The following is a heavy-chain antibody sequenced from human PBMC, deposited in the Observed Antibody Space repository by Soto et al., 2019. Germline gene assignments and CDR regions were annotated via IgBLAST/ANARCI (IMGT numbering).Heavy chain of an antibody. CDR1: GFTFNNYA. D-gene: IGHD3-16*01. Sequence: EVQVVESGGGLVQPGGSLRLSCAASGFTFNNYAMSWVRQAPGKGLEWVSGISGSGSSTYYADSVYGRFTISRDNSINTLYLQMNSLRAEDTAVYYCAKEGEMSVGYGMDVWGQGTTVTVSS. CDR3: AKEGEMSVGYGMDV. J-gene: IGHJ6*02. CDR2: ISGSGSST. V-gene: IGHV3-23*04.